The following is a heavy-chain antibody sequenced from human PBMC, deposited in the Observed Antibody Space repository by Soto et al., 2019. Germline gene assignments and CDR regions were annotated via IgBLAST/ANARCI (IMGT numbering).Heavy chain of an antibody. Sequence: SETLSLTCAVYGGSFSGYYWSWIRQPPGKGLEWIGEINHSVITNYNPSLKSRVPISVDLFKNLFSLKLSSVTASDTVVYYCARVDWGGGPYYFDYWGQGTLVTVSS. J-gene: IGHJ4*02. V-gene: IGHV4-34*01. CDR1: GGSFSGYY. CDR3: ARVDWGGGPYYFDY. D-gene: IGHD7-27*01. CDR2: INHSVIT.